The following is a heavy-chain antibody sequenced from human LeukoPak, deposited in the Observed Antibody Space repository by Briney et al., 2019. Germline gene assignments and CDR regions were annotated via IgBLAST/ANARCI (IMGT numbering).Heavy chain of an antibody. CDR3: ARQSGELSSSPFDY. CDR2: IDYSGST. D-gene: IGHD3-16*02. CDR1: GGSISRSNYY. Sequence: PSETLSLTCTVSGGSISRSNYYWGWIRQSPGKGLEWIGSIDYSGSTYYSPSFKSRVTVSLDTSKNQFSLRLSSVTAADTAVHYCARQSGELSSSPFDYWGQGTLVTVSS. J-gene: IGHJ4*02. V-gene: IGHV4-39*01.